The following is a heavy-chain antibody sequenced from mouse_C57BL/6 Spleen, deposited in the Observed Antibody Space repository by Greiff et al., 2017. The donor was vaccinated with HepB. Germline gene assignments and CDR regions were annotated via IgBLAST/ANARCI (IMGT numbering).Heavy chain of an antibody. V-gene: IGHV3-1*01. Sequence: EVQVVESGPGMVKPSQSLSLTCTVTGYSITSGYDWHWIRHFPGNKLEWMGYISYSGSTNYNPSLKSRISITHDTSKNHFFLKLNSVTTEDTATYYCARGGSNYYYGMDYWGQGTSVTVSS. D-gene: IGHD2-5*01. CDR1: GYSITSGYD. CDR2: ISYSGST. J-gene: IGHJ4*01. CDR3: ARGGSNYYYGMDY.